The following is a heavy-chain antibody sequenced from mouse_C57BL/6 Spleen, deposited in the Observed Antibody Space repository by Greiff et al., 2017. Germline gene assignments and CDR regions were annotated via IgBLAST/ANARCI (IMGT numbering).Heavy chain of an antibody. J-gene: IGHJ4*01. CDR2: ISSGSSTI. D-gene: IGHD1-1*01. CDR1: GFTFSDYG. CDR3: ARKSTVGPMDY. Sequence: DVQLVESGGGLVKPGGSLKLSCAASGFTFSDYGMHWVRQAPEKGLEWVAYISSGSSTIYYADTVTGRFTISRDNAKNTLFLQMTSLRSEDTAMYYCARKSTVGPMDYWGQGTSVTVSA. V-gene: IGHV5-17*01.